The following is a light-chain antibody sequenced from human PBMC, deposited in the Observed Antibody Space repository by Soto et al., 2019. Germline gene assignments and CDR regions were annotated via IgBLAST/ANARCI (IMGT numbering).Light chain of an antibody. CDR3: GAWDVGLSALV. V-gene: IGLV1-51*01. Sequence: QSVLTQPPSVSAAPGRKVTISCSGSSSNIGNSFVSWYQQLPGTAPRLLIYDNNLRPSGIPDRFSGSKSGTSATLGITGLQTGDEADYYCGAWDVGLSALVFGAGTKVTVL. J-gene: IGLJ1*01. CDR1: SSNIGNSF. CDR2: DNN.